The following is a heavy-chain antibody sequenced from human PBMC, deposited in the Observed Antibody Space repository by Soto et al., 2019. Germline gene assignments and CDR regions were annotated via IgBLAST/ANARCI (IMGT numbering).Heavy chain of an antibody. CDR3: AKDKDTTFSPQDY. CDR2: ISGSGGST. Sequence: EVQLLESGGDLVQPGGSLRLSCAASGFTFTTYAMTWFRQAPGKGLEWVSAISGSGGSTYYADSVKGRFTISRDNSKNTLYLQMTSLRAEDTAVYYCAKDKDTTFSPQDYWGQGTLVTVSS. D-gene: IGHD2-15*01. V-gene: IGHV3-23*01. CDR1: GFTFTTYA. J-gene: IGHJ4*02.